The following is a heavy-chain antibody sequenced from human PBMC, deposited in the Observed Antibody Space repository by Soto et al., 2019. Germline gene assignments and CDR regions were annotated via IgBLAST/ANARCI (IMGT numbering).Heavy chain of an antibody. CDR2: IYYSGST. J-gene: IGHJ4*02. Sequence: PSETLSLTCTVSGGSISRYYWSWIRQPPGKGLEWIGYIYYSGSTNYNPSLKSRVTISVDTSKNQFSLKLSSVTAADTAVYYCARRYGRTLDYWGQGTLVTVSS. V-gene: IGHV4-59*08. CDR3: ARRYGRTLDY. CDR1: GGSISRYY. D-gene: IGHD4-17*01.